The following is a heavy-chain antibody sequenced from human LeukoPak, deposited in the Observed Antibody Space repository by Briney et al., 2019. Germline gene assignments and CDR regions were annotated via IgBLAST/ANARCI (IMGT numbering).Heavy chain of an antibody. CDR1: GYTFTSYY. D-gene: IGHD6-6*01. CDR2: IKPSGGST. J-gene: IGHJ4*02. Sequence: GASVKVSCKASGYTFTSYYMHWVRQAPGQGLEWMGIIKPSGGSTTSAQKYQGRVTMTRDMSTSTVYMELSSLRSEDTSVYYCVRGGGTARPFRMIDYWGQGTLVTVSS. V-gene: IGHV1-46*01. CDR3: VRGGGTARPFRMIDY.